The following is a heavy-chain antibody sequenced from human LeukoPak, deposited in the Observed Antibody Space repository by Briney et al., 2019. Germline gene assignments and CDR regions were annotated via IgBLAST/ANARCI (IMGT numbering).Heavy chain of an antibody. J-gene: IGHJ3*02. CDR2: ISSSDGST. CDR3: AKDHGRRFGVVIKRRGVFDI. D-gene: IGHD3-3*01. V-gene: IGHV3-23*01. CDR1: EFTFSSYA. Sequence: GGSLRLSCGASEFTFSSYAMNWVRQAPGKGLEWVALISSSDGSTYYADSLKGRFTISRDNSKNTLYLQMNSLRAEDTAVYFCAKDHGRRFGVVIKRRGVFDIWGQGTMVTVSS.